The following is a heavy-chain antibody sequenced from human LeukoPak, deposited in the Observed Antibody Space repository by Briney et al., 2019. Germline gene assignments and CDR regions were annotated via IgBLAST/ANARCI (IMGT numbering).Heavy chain of an antibody. V-gene: IGHV4-59*01. J-gene: IGHJ6*03. Sequence: IPSETLSLTCTVSGASFSSYYWSWLRQPPGKGLEWIAYIFYNGNTKYNPSLKSRVTISVDTSKTQFSLKVTSVTAADTAVYYCARAPRDRGYCGATSCFEYMDVWGRGTTVTISS. CDR3: ARAPRDRGYCGATSCFEYMDV. CDR2: IFYNGNT. D-gene: IGHD2-2*01. CDR1: GASFSSYY.